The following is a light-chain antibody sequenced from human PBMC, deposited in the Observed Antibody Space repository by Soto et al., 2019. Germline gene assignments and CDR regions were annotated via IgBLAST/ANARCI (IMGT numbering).Light chain of an antibody. J-gene: IGKJ1*01. CDR2: DAF. CDR3: QQRGNWPWT. CDR1: QSVSSY. V-gene: IGKV3-11*01. Sequence: EIVLTQSPATLSLSPGERATLACRASQSVSSYLAWYQQKPGQAPRLLIYDAFNSATGIPARFSGSGSGTDFTLTISSLQPEDFAVYYGQQRGNWPWTFGKGTRVYIK.